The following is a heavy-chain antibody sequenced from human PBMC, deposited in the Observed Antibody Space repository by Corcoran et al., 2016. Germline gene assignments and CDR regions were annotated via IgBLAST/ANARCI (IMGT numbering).Heavy chain of an antibody. D-gene: IGHD3-22*01. CDR2: IIPIFGTA. J-gene: IGHJ3*02. CDR1: GGTFSSYA. V-gene: IGHV1-69*06. CDR3: VFGRYDSSGYYGAFDI. Sequence: QVQLVQSGAEVKKPGSSVKVSCKASGGTFSSYAISWVRQAPGQGLEWMGGIIPIFGTANYAQKFQGRVTITADKSTSTAYMELSSLRAEDTDVYYCVFGRYDSSGYYGAFDIWGQGTMVTVSS.